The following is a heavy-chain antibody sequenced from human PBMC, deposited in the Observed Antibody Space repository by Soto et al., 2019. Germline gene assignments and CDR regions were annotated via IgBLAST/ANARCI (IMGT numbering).Heavy chain of an antibody. J-gene: IGHJ4*02. CDR2: IYYSGST. CDR1: GGSVSSGSYY. Sequence: SETLSLTCTVSGGSVSSGSYYWSWIRQPPXKGLEWIGYIYYSGSTNYNPSLKSRVTISVDTSKNQFSLKLSSVTAADTAVYYCARVGDFWSGYYEYYFDYWGQGTLVTVSS. D-gene: IGHD3-3*01. CDR3: ARVGDFWSGYYEYYFDY. V-gene: IGHV4-61*01.